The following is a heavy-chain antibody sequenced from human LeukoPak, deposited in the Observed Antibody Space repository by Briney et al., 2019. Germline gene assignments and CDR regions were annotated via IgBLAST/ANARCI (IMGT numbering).Heavy chain of an antibody. D-gene: IGHD3-22*01. Sequence: ASVKVSCKASGYTFTSYAMHWVRQAPGQRLEWMGWINAGNGNTKYSQKFQGRVTITRDTSASTAYMELSSLRSEDTAVYYCARDYGTYYYDSSGYSYFDYWGQGTLVTVSS. J-gene: IGHJ4*02. CDR1: GYTFTSYA. V-gene: IGHV1-3*01. CDR3: ARDYGTYYYDSSGYSYFDY. CDR2: INAGNGNT.